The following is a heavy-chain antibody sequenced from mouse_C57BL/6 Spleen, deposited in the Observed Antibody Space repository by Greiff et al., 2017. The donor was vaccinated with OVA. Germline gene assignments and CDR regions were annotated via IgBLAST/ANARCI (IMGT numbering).Heavy chain of an antibody. CDR3: ARGVTTGGFAY. CDR2: IYPGDGDT. Sequence: VKLVESGAELVKPGASVKISCKASGYAFSSYWMNWVKQRPGKGLEWIGQIYPGDGDTNYNGKFKGKATLTADKSSSTAYMQLSSLTSEDSAVYFCARGVTTGGFAYWGQGTLVTVSA. D-gene: IGHD1-1*01. CDR1: GYAFSSYW. V-gene: IGHV1-80*01. J-gene: IGHJ3*01.